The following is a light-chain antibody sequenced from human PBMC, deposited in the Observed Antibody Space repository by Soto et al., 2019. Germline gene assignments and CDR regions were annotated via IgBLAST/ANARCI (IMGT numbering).Light chain of an antibody. V-gene: IGLV2-14*01. Sequence: QSALTQPASVSGSPGQSITISCTGTSSDVGGYNYVSWYQQHPGKAPKLMIYEVSNRPSGVSNRFSGSKSVNTASLTVFGLQAEDEADYYCSSYTSSSTWVFGGGTKVTVL. CDR1: SSDVGGYNY. CDR3: SSYTSSSTWV. CDR2: EVS. J-gene: IGLJ3*02.